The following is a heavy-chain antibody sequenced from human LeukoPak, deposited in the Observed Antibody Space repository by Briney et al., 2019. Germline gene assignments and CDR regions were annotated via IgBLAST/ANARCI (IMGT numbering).Heavy chain of an antibody. J-gene: IGHJ6*02. V-gene: IGHV3-23*01. D-gene: IGHD4-17*01. Sequence: PGGSLRLSCAASGFTFSSCAMSWARQAPGKGLEWVSLISGSGVSRYYADSVKGQFHISRDNAKNTLWLQMNSLRAEDTAVYYCAKGVTTVRIYYHGMDVWGQGTTVTVSS. CDR1: GFTFSSCA. CDR3: AKGVTTVRIYYHGMDV. CDR2: ISGSGVSR.